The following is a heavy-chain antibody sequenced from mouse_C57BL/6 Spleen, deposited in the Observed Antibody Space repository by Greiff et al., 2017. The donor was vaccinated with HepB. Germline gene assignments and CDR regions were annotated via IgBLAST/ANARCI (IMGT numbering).Heavy chain of an antibody. CDR1: GYTFTDYY. V-gene: IGHV1-26*01. CDR2: INPNNGGT. CDR3: ARPNYYVSSYPWFAY. D-gene: IGHD1-1*01. J-gene: IGHJ3*01. Sequence: VQLQQSGPELVKPGASVKISCKASGYTFTDYYMNWVKQSHGKSLEWIGDINPNNGGTSYNQKFKGKATLTVDKSSSTAYMELRSLTSEDSAVYYCARPNYYVSSYPWFAYWGQGTLVTVAA.